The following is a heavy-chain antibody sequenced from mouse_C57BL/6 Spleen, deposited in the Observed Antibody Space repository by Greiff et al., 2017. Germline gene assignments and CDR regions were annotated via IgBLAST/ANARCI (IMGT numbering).Heavy chain of an antibody. CDR3: AKPEEYEYDGGYARDY. Sequence: VKLVESGPGLVAPSQSLSITCTVSGFSLPSYGVSWVRQPPGKGLAWLGVIWGDGCTHYPSDPISRLSIRTDNSKSRVFLKLNSLQTDDTATYYCAKPEEYEYDGGYARDYWGQGTSVTVSS. CDR2: IWGDGCT. V-gene: IGHV2-3*01. CDR1: GFSLPSYG. J-gene: IGHJ4*01. D-gene: IGHD2-4*01.